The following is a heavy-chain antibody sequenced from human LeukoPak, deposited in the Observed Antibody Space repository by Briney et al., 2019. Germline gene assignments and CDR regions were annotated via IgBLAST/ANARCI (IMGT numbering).Heavy chain of an antibody. J-gene: IGHJ1*01. Sequence: SVKVSCKASGGTFSEDVITWVRQAPGQRPEWMGRIIPILGIANYAQKFQGRVTITADKSTSTAYMELSSLRSEDTAVYYCARDFGQQLPRSGYFQHWGQGTLVTVSS. CDR1: GGTFSEDV. CDR2: IIPILGIA. D-gene: IGHD6-13*01. V-gene: IGHV1-69*04. CDR3: ARDFGQQLPRSGYFQH.